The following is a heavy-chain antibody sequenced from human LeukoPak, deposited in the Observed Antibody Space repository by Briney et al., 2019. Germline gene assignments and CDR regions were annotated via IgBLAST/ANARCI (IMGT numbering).Heavy chain of an antibody. CDR2: ISSSSSYI. CDR1: GFTFSSYS. D-gene: IGHD2-15*01. J-gene: IGHJ4*02. CDR3: ARVGRQFCSGGSCYTLDY. Sequence: PGGSLRLSCAASGFTFSSYSMNWARQAPGKGLEWVSSISSSSSYIYYADSVKGRFTISRDNAKNSLYLQMNSLRAEDTAVYYCARVGRQFCSGGSCYTLDYWGQGTLVTVSS. V-gene: IGHV3-21*01.